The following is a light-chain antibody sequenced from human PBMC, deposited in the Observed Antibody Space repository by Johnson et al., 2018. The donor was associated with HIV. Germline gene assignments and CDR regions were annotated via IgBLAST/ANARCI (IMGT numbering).Light chain of an antibody. CDR3: GTLDSSLSAL. CDR2: ENN. J-gene: IGLJ1*01. Sequence: QSVLTQPPSVSAAPGQKVTISCSGSSSNIGNNYVSWYQQLPGTAPKLLIYENNKRPSWIPDLFSGSKSGTSATLGITGLQTGDEADYYCGTLDSSLSALFGTGTKVTVL. CDR1: SSNIGNNY. V-gene: IGLV1-51*02.